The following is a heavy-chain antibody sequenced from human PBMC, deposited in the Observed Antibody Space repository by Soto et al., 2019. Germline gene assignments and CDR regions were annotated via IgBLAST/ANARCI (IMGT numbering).Heavy chain of an antibody. CDR3: ARASSGGNWDFDL. Sequence: SETLSLTCAVSGYSITTGYYWGWIRQPPGKGLEWIGSISHSGNSYHNPPLKSRVTISRDTSKNQFSLKLRSVTAADTAMYFCARASSGGNWDFDLWGQGSLVTVSS. V-gene: IGHV4-38-2*01. J-gene: IGHJ4*02. D-gene: IGHD2-15*01. CDR2: ISHSGNS. CDR1: GYSITTGYY.